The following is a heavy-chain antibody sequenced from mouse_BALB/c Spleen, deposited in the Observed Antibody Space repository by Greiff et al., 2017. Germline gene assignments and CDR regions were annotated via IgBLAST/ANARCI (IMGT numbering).Heavy chain of an antibody. CDR2: IWTGGGT. Sequence: VKLMESGPGLVAPSQSLSITCTVSGFSLTSYDISWIRQPPGKGLEWLGVIWTGGGTNYNSAFMSRLSISKDNSKSQVFLKMNSLQTDDTAIYYCVRGDSSGYWYFDVWGAGTTVTVSS. V-gene: IGHV2-9-2*01. J-gene: IGHJ1*01. CDR1: GFSLTSYD. D-gene: IGHD3-2*01. CDR3: VRGDSSGYWYFDV.